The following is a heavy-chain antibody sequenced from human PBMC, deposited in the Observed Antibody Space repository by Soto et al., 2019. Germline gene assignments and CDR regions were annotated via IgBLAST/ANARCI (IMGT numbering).Heavy chain of an antibody. Sequence: EVQLLESGGGLVQHGGSLSLSCAASGFMFSSYVMSWVRQAPGKGLEWVSGVSGSGSRTYYADSVKGRFSISRDNSGNTLYLQLNSLRAEDTAVYYCAVLTTVTDADYWGQGTLVTVPS. CDR2: VSGSGSRT. CDR1: GFMFSSYV. CDR3: AVLTTVTDADY. J-gene: IGHJ4*02. D-gene: IGHD4-17*01. V-gene: IGHV3-23*01.